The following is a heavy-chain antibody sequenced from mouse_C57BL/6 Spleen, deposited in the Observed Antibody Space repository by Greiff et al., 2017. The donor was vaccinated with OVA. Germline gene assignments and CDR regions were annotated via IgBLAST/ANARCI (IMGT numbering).Heavy chain of an antibody. CDR1: GYTFTSYW. CDR3: ARPFYYYCSSPWFAY. V-gene: IGHV1-53*01. CDR2: INPSNGGT. Sequence: QVQLQQPGPELVKPGASVKLSCKASGYTFTSYWMHWVKQRPGQGLEWIGNINPSNGGTNYNEKFKSKATLTVDKSSSTAYMQLSSLTSEDPAVYDCARPFYYYCSSPWFAYWGQGTLVTVSA. D-gene: IGHD1-1*01. J-gene: IGHJ3*01.